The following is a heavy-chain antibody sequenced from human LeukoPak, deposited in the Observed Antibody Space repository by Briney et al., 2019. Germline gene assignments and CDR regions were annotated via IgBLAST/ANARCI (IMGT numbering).Heavy chain of an antibody. V-gene: IGHV3-21*01. J-gene: IGHJ4*02. Sequence: PGGSLRLSCAASGFTLSSYSMNWVRQAPGKGLEWVSSISSSSSYIYYADSVKGRFTISRDNAKNSLYLQMNSLRAEDTAVYYCARDADNCGGDCYPRFDYWGQGTLVTVSS. CDR3: ARDADNCGGDCYPRFDY. CDR1: GFTLSSYS. D-gene: IGHD2-21*02. CDR2: ISSSSSYI.